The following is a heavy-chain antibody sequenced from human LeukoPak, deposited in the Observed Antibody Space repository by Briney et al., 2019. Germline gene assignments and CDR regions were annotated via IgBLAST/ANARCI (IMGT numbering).Heavy chain of an antibody. CDR3: SVGCGDLSSATYI. V-gene: IGHV5-51*01. Sequence: GESLNVSCKGSGYSFANNWIAWVRQMPGKGLEWMGIIHPGDSDTRYRPSFQGQVTISADKSISTAYLQWSSLKASDTAMYYCSVGCGDLSSATYIWGQGTMVTVSS. CDR1: GYSFANNW. D-gene: IGHD3-16*02. CDR2: IHPGDSDT. J-gene: IGHJ3*02.